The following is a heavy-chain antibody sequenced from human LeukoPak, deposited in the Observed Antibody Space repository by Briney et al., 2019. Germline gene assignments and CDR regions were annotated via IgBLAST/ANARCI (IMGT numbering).Heavy chain of an antibody. D-gene: IGHD3-10*01. CDR2: INTDNGNT. Sequence: ASVKVSCKTSGYTFTKHPMHWVRQAPSQRLEWMGWINTDNGNTKYSEKFQGRVAITRDTSASTAYMELNSLTSEDTALYYCAPLIGAYFDYWGQGTLVTASS. J-gene: IGHJ4*02. CDR3: APLIGAYFDY. CDR1: GYTFTKHP. V-gene: IGHV1-3*04.